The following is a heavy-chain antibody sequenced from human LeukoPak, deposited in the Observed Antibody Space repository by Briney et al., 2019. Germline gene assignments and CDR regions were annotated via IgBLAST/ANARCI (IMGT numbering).Heavy chain of an antibody. CDR1: GYTFTSYG. Sequence: ASVKVSCKASGYTFTSYGISWVRQAPGQGLEWMGWISAYNGNTNYAQKLQGRVTMTTDTSTCTVYMELRSLRSDDTAVYYCARDHIVPNWFDPWGQGTLVTASS. V-gene: IGHV1-18*01. D-gene: IGHD2-8*01. J-gene: IGHJ5*02. CDR2: ISAYNGNT. CDR3: ARDHIVPNWFDP.